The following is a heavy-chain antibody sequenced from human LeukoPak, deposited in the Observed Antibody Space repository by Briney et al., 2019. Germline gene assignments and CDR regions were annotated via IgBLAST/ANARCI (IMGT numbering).Heavy chain of an antibody. CDR3: ARQPEYSSGWYPLDY. V-gene: IGHV1-2*02. CDR2: INPSSGAT. CDR1: GYTFTDYY. D-gene: IGHD6-19*01. J-gene: IGHJ4*02. Sequence: ASVKVSCKVSGYTFTDYYLHWVRQAPGQGLECMGWINPSSGATQYTEKFQGRVTMTRDTSISTAYMELSRLTSDDTAMYYCARQPEYSSGWYPLDYWGQGTLVTVSS.